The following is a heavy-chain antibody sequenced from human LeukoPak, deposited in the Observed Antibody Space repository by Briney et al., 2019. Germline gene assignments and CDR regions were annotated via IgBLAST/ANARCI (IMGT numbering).Heavy chain of an antibody. CDR1: GFTFSNAW. Sequence: PGGSLRLSCAASGFTFSNAWMSWVLQAPGKGLEWVGRIKSKTDGGTTDYAAPVKGRFTISRDDSKNTLYLQMNSLKTEDTAVYYCTTTYYGSGSGYYYYYMDVWGKGTTVTVSS. CDR2: IKSKTDGGTT. D-gene: IGHD3-10*01. J-gene: IGHJ6*03. CDR3: TTTYYGSGSGYYYYYMDV. V-gene: IGHV3-15*01.